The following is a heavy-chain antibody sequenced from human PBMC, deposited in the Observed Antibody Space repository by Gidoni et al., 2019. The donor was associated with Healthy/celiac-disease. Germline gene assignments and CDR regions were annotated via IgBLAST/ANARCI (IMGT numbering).Heavy chain of an antibody. D-gene: IGHD2-2*01. Sequence: QVQLQESGPGLVKPSGTLSLTCAVSGGSISSSNWLSWVRQPPGKGLEWIGEIYHSGSTKYNPSLKSRVTISVDKSKNQFSLKLSSVTAADTAVYYCARADIVVVPAAIPYYYYGMDVWGQGTTVTVSS. CDR3: ARADIVVVPAAIPYYYYGMDV. CDR1: GGSISSSNW. CDR2: IYHSGST. J-gene: IGHJ6*02. V-gene: IGHV4-4*02.